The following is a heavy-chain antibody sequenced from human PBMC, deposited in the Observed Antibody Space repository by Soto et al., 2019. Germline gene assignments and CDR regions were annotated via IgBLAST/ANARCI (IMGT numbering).Heavy chain of an antibody. J-gene: IGHJ4*02. CDR1: GFTFSDSY. CDR2: ISSSDSII. CDR3: ERDIGYYDSSGYFDY. V-gene: IGHV3-11*01. D-gene: IGHD3-22*01. Sequence: SLTMCFAASGFTFSDSYMSLIRQAPGKGLEWVSYISSSDSIIYYSDSVKGRFIISRDNAKNSLYLQMNSLRAEDTAVYYCERDIGYYDSSGYFDYWGQGTLVTVYS.